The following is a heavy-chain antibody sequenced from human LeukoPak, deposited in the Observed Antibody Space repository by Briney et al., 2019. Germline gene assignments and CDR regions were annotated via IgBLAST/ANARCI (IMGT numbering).Heavy chain of an antibody. D-gene: IGHD7-27*01. V-gene: IGHV3-23*01. J-gene: IGHJ4*02. CDR1: GFTFSSYT. Sequence: GGSLRLSCAASGFTFSSYTMSWVRQAPGKGLEWVSTITTSDGNAYYADSVKGRFTVSRDNSKNTLFLQMNSLRAEDTAVYYCAKDGGLWVSAHWGDSWGRGTLVTVSS. CDR3: AKDGGLWVSAHWGDS. CDR2: ITTSDGNA.